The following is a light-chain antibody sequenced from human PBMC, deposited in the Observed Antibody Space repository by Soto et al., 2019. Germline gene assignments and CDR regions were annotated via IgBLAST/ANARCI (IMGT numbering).Light chain of an antibody. CDR1: QSVSRF. CDR2: VTS. V-gene: IGKV3-15*01. J-gene: IGKJ1*01. Sequence: EIVMTQSPATLSVSPGERATLSCRASQSVSRFLAWYQQKPGQAPRLLIYVTSTRATGIPARFSGSGSGTEFNLTISSLQSEDFGVYYCQQYNKWPPWTFGQGTKVDIK. CDR3: QQYNKWPPWT.